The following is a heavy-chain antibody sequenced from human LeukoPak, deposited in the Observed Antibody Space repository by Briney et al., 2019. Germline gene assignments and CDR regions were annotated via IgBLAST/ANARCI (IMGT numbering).Heavy chain of an antibody. CDR1: GYFISSGYY. CDR3: ARLHYGGNYGYYYYYMDV. D-gene: IGHD4-23*01. V-gene: IGHV4-38-2*02. J-gene: IGHJ6*03. CDR2: IHHSGST. Sequence: SETLSLTCTVSGYFISSGYYWGWIRPPPGKGLQWIGSIHHSGSTYYNPSLKSRVTISVDTSKNQFSLKLSSVTAADTAVYYCARLHYGGNYGYYYYYMDVWGKGTTVTISS.